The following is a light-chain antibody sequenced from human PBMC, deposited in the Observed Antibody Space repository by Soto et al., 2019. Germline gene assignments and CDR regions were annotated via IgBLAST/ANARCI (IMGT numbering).Light chain of an antibody. V-gene: IGKV4-1*01. CDR3: QQYYSSPT. J-gene: IGKJ4*01. CDR1: QNVLYSSNNKNY. Sequence: DIVMNQSPDSLAVSLGERATITCQSSQNVLYSSNNKNYLAWYQQKPGQSPKLLISWASSRESGVPDRFSGSGSGTHFTLTISSLQAEDVAVYYCQQYYSSPTFGGGTKVEIK. CDR2: WAS.